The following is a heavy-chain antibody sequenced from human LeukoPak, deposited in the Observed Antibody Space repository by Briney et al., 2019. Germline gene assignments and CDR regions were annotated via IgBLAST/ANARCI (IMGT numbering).Heavy chain of an antibody. Sequence: PSETLSLTCTVSGGSISSSSYYWGWIRQPPGKGLEWIGSIYYSGSTYYNPSLKSRVTISVDTSKNQFSLKLSSVTAADTAVYYCARLAYCSSTSCYVDNWFDPWGQGTLVTVSS. CDR3: ARLAYCSSTSCYVDNWFDP. D-gene: IGHD2-2*01. V-gene: IGHV4-39*01. CDR2: IYYSGST. CDR1: GGSISSSSYY. J-gene: IGHJ5*02.